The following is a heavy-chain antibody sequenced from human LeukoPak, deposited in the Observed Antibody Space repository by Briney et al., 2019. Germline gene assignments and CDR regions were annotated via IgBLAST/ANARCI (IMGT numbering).Heavy chain of an antibody. J-gene: IGHJ4*02. CDR2: ISSDGGST. Sequence: TGGSLRLSCSASGFTFSTYAMHWVRQAPGKGLEYVSAISSDGGSTYYADSVKGRFTISRDNSKNTLYLQMSSLRAEDTAVYYCVKDFGWEVVVTHLGYWGQGTLVTVSS. CDR3: VKDFGWEVVVTHLGY. D-gene: IGHD3-22*01. V-gene: IGHV3-64D*06. CDR1: GFTFSTYA.